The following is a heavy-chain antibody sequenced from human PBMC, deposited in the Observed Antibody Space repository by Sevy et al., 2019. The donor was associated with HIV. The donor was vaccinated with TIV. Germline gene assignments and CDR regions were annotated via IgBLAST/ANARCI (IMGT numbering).Heavy chain of an antibody. CDR2: IYSGGST. Sequence: GGSLRLSCAASGFTVSSNYMSWVRQAPGKGLEWVSVIYSGGSTYYADSVKGRFTISRDNSKNTLYLQMNSLRAEDTAVYYCVSITGTTGDAFDIWGQGTMVTVSS. D-gene: IGHD1-20*01. CDR3: VSITGTTGDAFDI. V-gene: IGHV3-53*01. J-gene: IGHJ3*02. CDR1: GFTVSSNY.